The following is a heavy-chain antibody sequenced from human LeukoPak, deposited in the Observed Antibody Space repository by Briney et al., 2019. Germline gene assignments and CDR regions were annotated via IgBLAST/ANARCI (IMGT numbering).Heavy chain of an antibody. D-gene: IGHD2-2*02. Sequence: SETLSLTCSVSFPVTNGFHWAWIRHPPGQGLEVMGYVHHSGTTYYNPSLNSRATIPVGASKYQSSMRLTSVTAADTAVYFCAKGIPFDFWGQGRLVTVSS. CDR3: AKGIPFDF. V-gene: IGHV4-38-2*02. CDR1: FPVTNGFH. CDR2: VHHSGTT. J-gene: IGHJ4*02.